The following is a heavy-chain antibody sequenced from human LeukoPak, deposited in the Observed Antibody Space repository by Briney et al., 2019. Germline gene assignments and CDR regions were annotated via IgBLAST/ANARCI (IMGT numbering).Heavy chain of an antibody. J-gene: IGHJ6*02. Sequence: GGSLRLSCAASGFTFSNYAMSWVRQAPGKGLEWVSAITGSGGTAYYADSVKGRFTISRDNSKNTLDLQMSSLRAEDTAVYYCAKPIEGGDWRGGYYYYYYGLDVWGQGTTVIVSS. CDR2: ITGSGGTA. V-gene: IGHV3-23*01. CDR3: AKPIEGGDWRGGYYYYYYGLDV. D-gene: IGHD2-21*02. CDR1: GFTFSNYA.